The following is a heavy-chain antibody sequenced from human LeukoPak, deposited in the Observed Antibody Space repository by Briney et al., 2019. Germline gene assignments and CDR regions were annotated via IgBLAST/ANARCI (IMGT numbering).Heavy chain of an antibody. CDR1: GYTLTELS. CDR3: ATDQYYYDSSGYRWFDP. Sequence: ASVKVSCKVSGYTLTELSMHWVRQAPGKGLEWMGGFDPEDGETIYAQKFQGRVTMTEDTSTDTAYMELSSLRSEDTAVYYCATDQYYYDSSGYRWFDPWAREPWSPSPQ. V-gene: IGHV1-24*01. J-gene: IGHJ5*02. CDR2: FDPEDGET. D-gene: IGHD3-22*01.